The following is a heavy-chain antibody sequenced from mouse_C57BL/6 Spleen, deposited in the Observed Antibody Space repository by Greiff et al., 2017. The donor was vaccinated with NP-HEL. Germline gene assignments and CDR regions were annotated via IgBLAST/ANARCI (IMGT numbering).Heavy chain of an antibody. CDR1: GYTFTSYT. CDR2: INPSSGYT. V-gene: IGHV1-4*01. Sequence: QVQLQQSGAELARPGASVKMSCKASGYTFTSYTMHWVKQRPGQGLEWIGYINPSSGYTKYNQKFKDKATLTADKSSSTAYMQLSSLTSEDSAVYYCARVATVVPFDCSGQGTTLTVSS. J-gene: IGHJ2*01. D-gene: IGHD1-1*01. CDR3: ARVATVVPFDC.